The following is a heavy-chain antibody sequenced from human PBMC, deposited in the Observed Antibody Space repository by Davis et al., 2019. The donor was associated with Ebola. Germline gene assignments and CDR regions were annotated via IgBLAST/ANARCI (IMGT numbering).Heavy chain of an antibody. V-gene: IGHV4-34*01. CDR3: RITMIVVVSGMDV. Sequence: PSETLSLTCAVYGGSFSGYYWSWIRQPPGKGLEWIGEINHSGSTNYNPSLKSRVTISVDTSKNQFSLKLSSVTAADTAVYYCRITMIVVVSGMDVWGKGTTVTVSS. J-gene: IGHJ6*04. CDR2: INHSGST. CDR1: GGSFSGYY. D-gene: IGHD3-22*01.